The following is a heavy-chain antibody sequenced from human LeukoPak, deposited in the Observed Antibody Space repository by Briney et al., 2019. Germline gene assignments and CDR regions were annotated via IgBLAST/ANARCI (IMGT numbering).Heavy chain of an antibody. Sequence: GASVKVSCKASGYTFTSYAMNWVRQAPGQGLEWMGWINANTGNPTYAQGFTGRFVFSLDTSVSTAYLQISSLKAEDTAVYYCASRVEGHAFDIWGQGTMVTVSS. CDR2: INANTGNP. CDR1: GYTFTSYA. CDR3: ASRVEGHAFDI. J-gene: IGHJ3*02. V-gene: IGHV7-4-1*02. D-gene: IGHD1-1*01.